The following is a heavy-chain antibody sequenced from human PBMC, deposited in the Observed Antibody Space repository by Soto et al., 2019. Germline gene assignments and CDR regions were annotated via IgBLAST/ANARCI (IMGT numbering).Heavy chain of an antibody. CDR1: GFTFSGSA. V-gene: IGHV3-73*01. D-gene: IGHD3-22*01. J-gene: IGHJ5*02. CDR2: IRSKTNSYAT. CDR3: TRDPRNYYDSIGSANWFDP. Sequence: PGGSLRLSCAASGFTFSGSAMHWVRQASGKGLEWVGRIRSKTNSYATAYAASVKGRFTISRDDSKDTAYLQMNSLKTEDTAVYCCTRDPRNYYDSIGSANWFDPWGQGTLVTVSS.